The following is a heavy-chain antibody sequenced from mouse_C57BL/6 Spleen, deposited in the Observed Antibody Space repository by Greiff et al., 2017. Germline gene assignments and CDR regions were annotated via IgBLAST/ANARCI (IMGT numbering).Heavy chain of an antibody. D-gene: IGHD3-1*01. CDR1: GYTFTSYW. J-gene: IGHJ4*01. CDR3: ASAGPYFYAMDY. CDR2: IDPNSGGT. V-gene: IGHV1-72*01. Sequence: QVQLQQPGAELVKPGASVKLSCKASGYTFTSYWMHWVKQRHGRGLEWIGRIDPNSGGTKYNEKFKSKARLTVDKPSSTAYMQISSLTAEASAVYYCASAGPYFYAMDYWGQGTAVTVSS.